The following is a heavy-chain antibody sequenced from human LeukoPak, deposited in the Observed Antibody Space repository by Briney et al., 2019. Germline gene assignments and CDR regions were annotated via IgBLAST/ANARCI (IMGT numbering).Heavy chain of an antibody. J-gene: IGHJ5*02. CDR1: GFTFSNYN. V-gene: IGHV3-21*01. CDR2: ISGKSNNI. CDR3: VRIPNGANFPNWFDP. Sequence: KTEGSLRLSCAASGFTFSNYNMNWVRRAPGKGLEWVSSISGKSNNIYYADSVKGRFTISRDNTKNSLYLQMNSLRAEDTAMYYCVRIPNGANFPNWFDPWGQGTLVTVSS. D-gene: IGHD4/OR15-4a*01.